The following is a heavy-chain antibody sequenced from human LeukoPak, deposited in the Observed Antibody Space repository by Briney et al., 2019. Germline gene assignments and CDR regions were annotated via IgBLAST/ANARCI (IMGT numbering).Heavy chain of an antibody. J-gene: IGHJ3*01. CDR1: GYTFTGYY. CDR3: ARFNWNYAGAFDV. Sequence: GASVKVSCKASGYTFTGYYMHWVRQAPRQGLDWMGWINPNSGGTNYAQKFQGRVTMTRDTSISTAYMELSRLRSDDTAVYYCARFNWNYAGAFDVWGQGTMVTVSS. V-gene: IGHV1-2*02. D-gene: IGHD1-7*01. CDR2: INPNSGGT.